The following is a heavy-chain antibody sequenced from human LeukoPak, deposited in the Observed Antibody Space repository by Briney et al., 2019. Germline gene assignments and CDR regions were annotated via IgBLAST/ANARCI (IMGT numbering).Heavy chain of an antibody. CDR3: AKSYCGTASCSTLYYFDY. CDR1: GFTFSSFA. V-gene: IGHV3-23*01. J-gene: IGHJ4*02. CDR2: FGGSGGST. D-gene: IGHD2-2*02. Sequence: PGRSLRLSCAASGFTFSSFAMRWVRQAPGKGLEWVSTFGGSGGSTYYADSVKGRFTISRDNSKSTLFLQMNSLRAEDTAVYYCAKSYCGTASCSTLYYFDYWGRGTLVTVSS.